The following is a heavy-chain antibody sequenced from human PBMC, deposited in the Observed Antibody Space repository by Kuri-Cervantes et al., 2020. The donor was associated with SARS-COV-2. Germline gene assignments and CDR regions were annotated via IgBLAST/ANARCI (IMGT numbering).Heavy chain of an antibody. CDR1: GYTFTGYY. CDR3: ARGLDTAMAYYFDY. CDR2: INPNSGGT. D-gene: IGHD5-18*01. Sequence: ASVKVSCKASGYTFTGYYMHWVRQAPGQGLEWMGWINPNSGGTNYAQKFQGWVTMTRDTSIGTAYMELCRLRSDDTAVYYCARGLDTAMAYYFDYWGQGTLVTVSS. V-gene: IGHV1-2*04. J-gene: IGHJ4*02.